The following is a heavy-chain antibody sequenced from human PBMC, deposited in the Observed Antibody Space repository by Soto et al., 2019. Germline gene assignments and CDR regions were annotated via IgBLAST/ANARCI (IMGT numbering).Heavy chain of an antibody. D-gene: IGHD3-10*01. CDR1: GFTFSSYG. CDR2: IWYDGSNK. V-gene: IGHV3-33*01. CDR3: ARGYGSGSWGLRGFDY. J-gene: IGHJ4*02. Sequence: QVQLVESGGGVVQPGRSLRLSCAASGFTFSSYGMHWVRQAPGKGLEWVAVIWYDGSNKYYADSVKGRFTISRDNSKNTLYLQMNSLRAEDTAVYYCARGYGSGSWGLRGFDYWGQGTLVTVSS.